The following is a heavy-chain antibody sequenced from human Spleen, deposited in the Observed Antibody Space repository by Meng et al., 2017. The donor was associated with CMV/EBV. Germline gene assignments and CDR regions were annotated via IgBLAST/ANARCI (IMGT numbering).Heavy chain of an antibody. CDR2: MNPNSGNT. CDR3: ARGGHSSSWYSNYYYYGMDV. J-gene: IGHJ6*02. Sequence: ASVKVSCKASGGTFSSYAISWVRQATGQGLEWMGWMNPNSGNTGYAQKFQGRVTMTRNTSISTAYMELSSLRSEDTAVYYCARGGHSSSWYSNYYYYGMDVWGQGTTVTVSS. V-gene: IGHV1-8*02. CDR1: GGTFSSYA. D-gene: IGHD6-13*01.